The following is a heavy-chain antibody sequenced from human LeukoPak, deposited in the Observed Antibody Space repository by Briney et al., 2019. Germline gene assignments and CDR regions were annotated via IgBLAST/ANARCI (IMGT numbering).Heavy chain of an antibody. CDR2: ISYDGSNK. J-gene: IGHJ6*02. CDR3: AKEVGPSHYDFWSGYYNHYYYYGMDV. V-gene: IGHV3-30*04. Sequence: GGSLRLSCPASGFTFSSYAMHWVRQAPGKGLEWVAVISYDGSNKYYADSVKGRFTISRDNSKNTLYLQMNSLRAEDTAVYYCAKEVGPSHYDFWSGYYNHYYYYGMDVWGQGTTVTVSS. D-gene: IGHD3-3*01. CDR1: GFTFSSYA.